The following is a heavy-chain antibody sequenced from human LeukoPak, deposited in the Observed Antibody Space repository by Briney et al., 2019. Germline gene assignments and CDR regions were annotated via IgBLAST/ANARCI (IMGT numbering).Heavy chain of an antibody. Sequence: AAVKVSCKASGYTFTGYYMHWVRQPPGQGLEWMGWINPNSGGTNYAQKFQGRVPMTRDTSISTAYMELSRLRSDDTAVYYCARDGYDFWSGYYTGDPQFDYWGQRTLVTVSS. CDR2: INPNSGGT. J-gene: IGHJ4*02. V-gene: IGHV1-2*02. CDR1: GYTFTGYY. CDR3: ARDGYDFWSGYYTGDPQFDY. D-gene: IGHD3-3*01.